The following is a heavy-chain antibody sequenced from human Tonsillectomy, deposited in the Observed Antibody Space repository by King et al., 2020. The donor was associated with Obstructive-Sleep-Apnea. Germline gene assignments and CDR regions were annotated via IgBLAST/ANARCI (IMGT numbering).Heavy chain of an antibody. D-gene: IGHD3-9*01. CDR2: IGLRDDEK. CDR1: GFSFSSLG. CDR3: AKGARLALMDH. Sequence: VQLVQSGGGLAQPGGSQRLSCAASGFSFSSLGMSWPRQAPGKGLEWVSSIGLRDDEKNYADSVKGRFTISRDNSKNTLHLHMNSLRVEDTAIYFCAKGARLALMDHWGQGTLVTVSS. V-gene: IGHV3-23*04. J-gene: IGHJ4*02.